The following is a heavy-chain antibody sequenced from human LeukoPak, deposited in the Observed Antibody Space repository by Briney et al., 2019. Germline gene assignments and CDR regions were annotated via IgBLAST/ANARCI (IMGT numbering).Heavy chain of an antibody. D-gene: IGHD3-9*01. CDR3: ARLVRDILTGYYMDV. CDR1: GGSISSGSYY. CDR2: IYTSGST. J-gene: IGHJ6*03. Sequence: SETLSLTCTVSGGSISSGSYYWSWIRQPAGKGLEWIGRIYTSGSTNCNPSLKSRVTMSVDTSKNQFSLKLSSVTAADTAVYYCARLVRDILTGYYMDVWGKGTTVTISS. V-gene: IGHV4-61*02.